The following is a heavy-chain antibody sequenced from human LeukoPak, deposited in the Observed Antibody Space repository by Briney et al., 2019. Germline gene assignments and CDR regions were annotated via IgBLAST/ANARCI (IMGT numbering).Heavy chain of an antibody. CDR2: ISSSGSTT. J-gene: IGHJ4*02. V-gene: IGHV3-48*03. D-gene: IGHD3-22*01. Sequence: PGGSLRPSCAASGFTFSSYEMNWVRQAPGKGLEWVSYISSSGSTTYYADSVKGRFTISRDNAKNSLYLQMNSLRAEDTAVYYCARVYYYDTSGPDYWGQGTLVTVSS. CDR1: GFTFSSYE. CDR3: ARVYYYDTSGPDY.